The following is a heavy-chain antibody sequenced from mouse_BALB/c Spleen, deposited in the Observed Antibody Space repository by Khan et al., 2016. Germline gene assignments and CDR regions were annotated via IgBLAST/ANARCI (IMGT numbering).Heavy chain of an antibody. CDR2: RSDSGSN. Sequence: VQLQQSGPGLVKPSQSLSLTCTVTGYSITSGYGWNWIRQFPGNKLEWMGYRSDSGSNNYNPSLKSRISISRDTSKIQFFLQFTSVTTDNTSTSSCARTSMITYWGQCTTLTVSS. CDR3: ARTSMITY. CDR1: GYSITSGYG. D-gene: IGHD2-3*01. V-gene: IGHV3-2*02. J-gene: IGHJ2*01.